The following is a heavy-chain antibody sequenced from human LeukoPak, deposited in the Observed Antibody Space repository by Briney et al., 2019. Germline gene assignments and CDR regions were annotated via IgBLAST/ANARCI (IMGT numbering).Heavy chain of an antibody. V-gene: IGHV1-2*02. J-gene: IGHJ3*02. CDR1: GYTFTGYY. D-gene: IGHD6-19*01. CDR3: AVRTNIAVAGTAAFDI. Sequence: ASVKVSRKASGYTFTGYYMHWVRQAPGQGLEWMGWINPNSGGTNYAQKFQGRVTMTRDTSISTAYMELSRLRSDDTAVYYCAVRTNIAVAGTAAFDIWGQGTIVTVSS. CDR2: INPNSGGT.